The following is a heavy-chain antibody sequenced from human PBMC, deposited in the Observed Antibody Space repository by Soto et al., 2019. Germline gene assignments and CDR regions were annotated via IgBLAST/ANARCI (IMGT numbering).Heavy chain of an antibody. V-gene: IGHV3-23*01. CDR3: AKLGVLMVYATYLDY. CDR1: GFTFSSYA. CDR2: ISGSGGST. D-gene: IGHD2-8*01. J-gene: IGHJ4*02. Sequence: PGGSLRLSCAASGFTFSSYAMSWVRQAPGKGLEWVSAISGSGGSTYYADSVKGRFTTSRDNSKNTLYLQMNSLRAEDTAVYYCAKLGVLMVYATYLDYWGQGTLVTVSS.